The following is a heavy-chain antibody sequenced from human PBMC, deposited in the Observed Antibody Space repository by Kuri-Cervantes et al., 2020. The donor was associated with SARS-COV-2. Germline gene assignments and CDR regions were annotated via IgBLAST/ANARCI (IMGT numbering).Heavy chain of an antibody. CDR1: RFSFSSYT. D-gene: IGHD3-3*01. Sequence: GESLKISCAASRFSFSSYTLHWVRQAPGKGLECVAVISYDGSNKYYADSVKGRFTISRDNSKNTLYLQMNSLRAEDTAVYYCAKPGVVRSAFDYWGQGTLVTVSS. J-gene: IGHJ4*02. CDR3: AKPGVVRSAFDY. V-gene: IGHV3-30*18. CDR2: ISYDGSNK.